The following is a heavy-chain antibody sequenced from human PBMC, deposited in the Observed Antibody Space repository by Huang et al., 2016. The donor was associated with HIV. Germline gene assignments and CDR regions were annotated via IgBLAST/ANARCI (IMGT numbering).Heavy chain of an antibody. CDR1: GGSISSSSYY. J-gene: IGHJ6*03. V-gene: IGHV4-39*01. CDR3: ASRTTVTTTSNYHYFYMDV. D-gene: IGHD4-17*01. CDR2: IYYIGNG. Sequence: QLQLQESGPGLVKPSETLSLPCTVSGGSISSSSYYWGWFRQSPGKGLEWIGSIYYIGNGYYNPSLKSRVTMSVDRSSNQFSLKMHSVTAADTAVYYCASRTTVTTTSNYHYFYMDVWGKGTTVIVSS.